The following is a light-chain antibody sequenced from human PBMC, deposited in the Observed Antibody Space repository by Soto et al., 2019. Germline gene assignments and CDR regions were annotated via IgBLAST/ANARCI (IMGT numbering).Light chain of an antibody. CDR2: TLS. J-gene: IGKJ1*01. V-gene: IGKV2-40*01. Sequence: DIVMTQTPLSLPVTPGEPASISCRSSPSLLDSDDGNTYLDWYLQKPGQSQQLLIYTLSNRASGVPDRFSGSGSGPDFTLTISRVEAEDVGVYYCMQRIEFPWTFGQGTKVEIK. CDR1: PSLLDSDDGNTY. CDR3: MQRIEFPWT.